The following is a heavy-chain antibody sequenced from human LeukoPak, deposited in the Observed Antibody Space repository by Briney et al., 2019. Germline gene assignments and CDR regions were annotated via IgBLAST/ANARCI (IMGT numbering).Heavy chain of an antibody. CDR3: AKGARICSSTSCYLGGIDY. V-gene: IGHV3-9*01. CDR2: ISWNSGSI. D-gene: IGHD2-2*01. CDR1: GFTFDDYA. J-gene: IGHJ4*02. Sequence: GGSLRLSCAASGFTFDDYAMHWVRQAPGKGLEWVSGISWNSGSIGYADSVKGRFTISRDNAKNSLYLQMNSLRAEDTALYYCAKGARICSSTSCYLGGIDYWGQGTLVTVSS.